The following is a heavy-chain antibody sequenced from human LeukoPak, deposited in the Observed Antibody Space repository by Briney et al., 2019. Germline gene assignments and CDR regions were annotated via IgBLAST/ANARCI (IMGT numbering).Heavy chain of an antibody. V-gene: IGHV1-18*01. CDR3: ARGITMVRGLIPYYFDY. D-gene: IGHD3-10*01. CDR2: ISPYNGNT. Sequence: GASVKVSCKAFGYTFATYAINWVRQAPGQGLEWMGWISPYNGNTNYAQNLQGRVTMTTDTSTSTAYMELRSLRSDDTAVYYCARGITMVRGLIPYYFDYWGQGTLVTVSS. CDR1: GYTFATYA. J-gene: IGHJ4*02.